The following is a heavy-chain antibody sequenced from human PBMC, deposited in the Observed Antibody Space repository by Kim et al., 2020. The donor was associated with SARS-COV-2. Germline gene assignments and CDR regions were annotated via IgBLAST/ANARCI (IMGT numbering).Heavy chain of an antibody. Sequence: AQKLQSRVTITADESTSTAYMELSSLRSEDAAVYDCARAAVVPATYGMDVWGQGTTVTVSS. CDR3: ARAAVVPATYGMDV. J-gene: IGHJ6*02. V-gene: IGHV1-69*01. D-gene: IGHD2-2*01.